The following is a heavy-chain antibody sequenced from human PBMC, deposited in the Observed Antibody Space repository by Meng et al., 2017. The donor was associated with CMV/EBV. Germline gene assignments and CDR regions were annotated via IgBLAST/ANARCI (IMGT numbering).Heavy chain of an antibody. V-gene: IGHV3-23*01. D-gene: IGHD6-6*01. J-gene: IGHJ4*02. CDR1: GFTFSSYA. CDR3: ATDSPISRRSQLVFDY. Sequence: GESLKISCAASGFTFSSYAMSWVRQAPGKGLEWVSAISGSGGSTYYADSVKGRFTISRDNSKNTLYLQMNSLRAEDTAVYYCATDSPISRRSQLVFDYWGQGTLVTVSS. CDR2: ISGSGGST.